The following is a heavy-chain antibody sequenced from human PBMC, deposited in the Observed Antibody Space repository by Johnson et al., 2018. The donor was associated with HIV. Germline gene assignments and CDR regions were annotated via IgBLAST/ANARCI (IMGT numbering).Heavy chain of an antibody. J-gene: IGHJ3*02. CDR3: ARKGPWAFDI. CDR1: GFTFSSYD. CDR2: IGTAGDT. V-gene: IGHV3-13*01. Sequence: VQLVESGGGLVQPGGSLRLSCAASGFTFSSYDMHWVRQATGKGLEWVSAIGTAGDTYYPGSGKGRFTISRDNAKNSLYLQMNSLRAEDTAVYYCARKGPWAFDIWGQGTMVTVSS.